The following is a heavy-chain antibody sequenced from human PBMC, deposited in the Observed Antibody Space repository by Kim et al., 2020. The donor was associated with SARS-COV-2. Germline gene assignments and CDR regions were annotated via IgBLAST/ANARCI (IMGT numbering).Heavy chain of an antibody. CDR1: GYNFNTHW. CDR2: IYPGDSDT. D-gene: IGHD1-26*01. Sequence: GESLKISCKGSGYNFNTHWIAWVRQMPGKGLEWMGMIYPGDSDTRYSPSLQGQVTMSADRSISTAYLQWSSLKASDTAMYFCARSGNGFDVWGQGTTVTTSS. J-gene: IGHJ6*02. V-gene: IGHV5-51*01. CDR3: ARSGNGFDV.